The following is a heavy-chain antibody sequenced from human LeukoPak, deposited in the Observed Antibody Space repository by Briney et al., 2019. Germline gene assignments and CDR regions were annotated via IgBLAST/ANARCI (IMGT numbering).Heavy chain of an antibody. CDR2: IYYSGST. CDR3: ARGYYDSSGYYFGLFDY. Sequence: SETLSLTCTVSGGSISSSSYYWGWIRQPPGKGLEWIGSIYYSGSTYYNPSLKSRVTISVDTSKNQFSLKLSSVTAADTAVYYCARGYYDSSGYYFGLFDYWGQGTLVTVSS. D-gene: IGHD3-22*01. J-gene: IGHJ4*02. CDR1: GGSISSSSYY. V-gene: IGHV4-39*07.